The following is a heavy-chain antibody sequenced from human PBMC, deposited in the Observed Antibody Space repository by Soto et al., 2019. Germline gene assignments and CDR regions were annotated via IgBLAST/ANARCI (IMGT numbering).Heavy chain of an antibody. CDR2: IVPMFGTA. D-gene: IGHD3-3*01. CDR1: GGSFGNTA. J-gene: IGHJ5*02. Sequence: QVQLVQSGAEVKEPGSSVNVSCKTSGGSFGNTAVTWLQQAPGEGLEWIGGIVPMFGTANYAQKFRGRVTITAAESTSTAYMELSSLRSDDTAVYYCARDGDPGYSFWSGPLGGGRFDPWGQGTLVTVSS. V-gene: IGHV1-69*12. CDR3: ARDGDPGYSFWSGPLGGGRFDP.